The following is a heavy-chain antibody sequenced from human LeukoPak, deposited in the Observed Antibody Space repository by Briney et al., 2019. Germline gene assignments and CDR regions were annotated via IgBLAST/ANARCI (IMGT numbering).Heavy chain of an antibody. CDR2: IYSSGST. Sequence: PSETLSLTCTVSGGSISSYYWAWLRQPAGKGLEWIGHIYSSGSTNYNPSLKSRVTMSLDTSKNQFSLKLSSVTAADTAVYYCARDYVGNDYYYMDVWGKGTTVTVSS. V-gene: IGHV4-4*07. J-gene: IGHJ6*03. CDR3: ARDYVGNDYYYMDV. CDR1: GGSISSYY. D-gene: IGHD3-16*01.